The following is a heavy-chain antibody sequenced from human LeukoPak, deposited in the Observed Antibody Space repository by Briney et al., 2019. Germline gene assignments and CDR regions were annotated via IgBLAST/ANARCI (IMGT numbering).Heavy chain of an antibody. CDR1: GGSFSGYY. J-gene: IGHJ5*02. CDR3: AGDIRVGPWFDP. D-gene: IGHD2-2*01. CDR2: INHSGST. V-gene: IGHV4-34*01. Sequence: PSETLSLTCAVYGGSFSGYYWSWIRQPPGKGLEWIGEINHSGSTSYNPSLKSRVTISVDTSKNQFSLKLSSVTAADTAVYYCAGDIRVGPWFDPWGQGTLVTVSS.